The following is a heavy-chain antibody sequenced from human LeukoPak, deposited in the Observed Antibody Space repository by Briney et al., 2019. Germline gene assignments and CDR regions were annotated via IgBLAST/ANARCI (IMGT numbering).Heavy chain of an antibody. J-gene: IGHJ4*02. Sequence: GGPLRLSCAASGCTFSTYGIHWVRQAPGKGLERVAVISHDGSNKYYGDSVKGRFTISRDNSKNTLYLQMNSLRAEDTAVYYCAKDWGFQYASGSYCEYWGQGTLVTVSS. D-gene: IGHD3-10*01. CDR1: GCTFSTYG. CDR2: ISHDGSNK. CDR3: AKDWGFQYASGSYCEY. V-gene: IGHV3-30*18.